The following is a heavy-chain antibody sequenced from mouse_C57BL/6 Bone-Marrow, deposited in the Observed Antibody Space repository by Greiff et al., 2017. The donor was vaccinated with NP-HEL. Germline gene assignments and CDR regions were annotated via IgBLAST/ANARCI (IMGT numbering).Heavy chain of an antibody. CDR1: GYTFTSYW. CDR3: ATLEGYYECFDV. CDR2: IYPGSGST. J-gene: IGHJ1*03. Sequence: VQLQQPGAELVKPGASVKMSCKASGYTFTSYWITWVKQRPGQGLEWIGDIYPGSGSTNYNEKFKSKATLTVDTSSSTDYMQLSNLTSEGSAVYCCATLEGYYECFDVWGTGTTVTVSS. V-gene: IGHV1-55*01. D-gene: IGHD2-3*01.